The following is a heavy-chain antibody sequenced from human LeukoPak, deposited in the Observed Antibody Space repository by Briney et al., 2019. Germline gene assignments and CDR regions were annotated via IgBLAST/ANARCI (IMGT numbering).Heavy chain of an antibody. Sequence: GRSLRLSCAASGFTFSSDAMHWFRQAPGKGLEWVAVISHDGTNKYYADSVKGRFTISRDNSKSTLYLQMNSLRAEDTAVYYCARSTPGDYTLHLIDSWGQGTLVTVSS. D-gene: IGHD3-3*01. V-gene: IGHV3-30-3*01. J-gene: IGHJ4*02. CDR3: ARSTPGDYTLHLIDS. CDR2: ISHDGTNK. CDR1: GFTFSSDA.